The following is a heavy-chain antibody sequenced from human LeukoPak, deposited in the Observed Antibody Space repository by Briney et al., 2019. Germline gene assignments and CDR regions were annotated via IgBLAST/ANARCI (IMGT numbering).Heavy chain of an antibody. J-gene: IGHJ4*02. V-gene: IGHV3-23*01. Sequence: GGSLRLSCAASGFTFSSYAMSWVRQTPGKGLEWVSGISDSGDRTQYADSVKGRFTISRDNSKNTLYLQMNSLRAEDTAVYYCAKGYDSSGYYEGPDYWGQGTLVTVSS. CDR3: AKGYDSSGYYEGPDY. CDR1: GFTFSSYA. D-gene: IGHD3-22*01. CDR2: ISDSGDRT.